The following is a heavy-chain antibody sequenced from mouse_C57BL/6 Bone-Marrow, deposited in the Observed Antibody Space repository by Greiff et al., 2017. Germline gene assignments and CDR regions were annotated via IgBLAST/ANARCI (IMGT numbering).Heavy chain of an antibody. CDR3: ARDSYLLSFAY. V-gene: IGHV1-42*01. Sequence: VQLQQPGPELVKPGASVKISCKASGYSFTGYYMNWVKQSPEKSLEWIGEINPSTGGTTYNQKFKAKATLTVDKSSSTAYMQLKSLTSEDSAVYYCARDSYLLSFAYWGQGTLVTVSA. CDR2: INPSTGGT. CDR1: GYSFTGYY. J-gene: IGHJ3*01. D-gene: IGHD2-10*01.